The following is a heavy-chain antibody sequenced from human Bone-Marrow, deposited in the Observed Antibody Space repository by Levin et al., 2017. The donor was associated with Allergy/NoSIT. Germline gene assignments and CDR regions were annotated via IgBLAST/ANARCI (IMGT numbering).Heavy chain of an antibody. CDR2: ISGSGDTK. J-gene: IGHJ6*02. CDR1: GFPFSSYA. CDR3: AKDPPRSVTNYHYYYGMDL. V-gene: IGHV3-23*01. Sequence: GESLKISCAAAGFPFSSYAMSWVRQAPGKGLEWVSGISGSGDTKYYADSVKGRFTISRDNSKNTLYLQMNSLRAEDTAVYYCAKDPPRSVTNYHYYYGMDLWGQGTTVTVSS. D-gene: IGHD4-11*01.